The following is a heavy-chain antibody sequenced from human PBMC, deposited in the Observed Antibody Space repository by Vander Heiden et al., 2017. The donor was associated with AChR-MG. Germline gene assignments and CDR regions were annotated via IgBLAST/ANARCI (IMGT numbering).Heavy chain of an antibody. CDR1: GGSFSGYY. Sequence: QVQLQQWGAELLKPSETLSLTCAVYGGSFSGYYWSWIRQPPGKGLEWIGEINHSGSTNYNPSLKSRVTISVDTSKNQFSLKLSSVTAADTAVYYCARGRYYGSGSYYPSYNWFDPWGQGTLVTVSS. CDR2: INHSGST. J-gene: IGHJ5*02. CDR3: ARGRYYGSGSYYPSYNWFDP. D-gene: IGHD3-10*01. V-gene: IGHV4-34*01.